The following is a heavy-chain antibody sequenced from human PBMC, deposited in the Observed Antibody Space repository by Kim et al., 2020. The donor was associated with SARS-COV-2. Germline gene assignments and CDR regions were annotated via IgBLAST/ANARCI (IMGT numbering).Heavy chain of an antibody. CDR3: ARPFIAVIPAPIHY. Sequence: GGSLRLSCAASGFTFSRYTMHWVRQVPGKGLDWVAVISSDGSDENYADSVKGRFSVSRDNSKNTLYLQMNSLRAEDTAVYFCARPFIAVIPAPIHYWGQGTQVTVSS. V-gene: IGHV3-30*04. D-gene: IGHD2-2*02. CDR1: GFTFSRYT. J-gene: IGHJ4*02. CDR2: ISSDGSDE.